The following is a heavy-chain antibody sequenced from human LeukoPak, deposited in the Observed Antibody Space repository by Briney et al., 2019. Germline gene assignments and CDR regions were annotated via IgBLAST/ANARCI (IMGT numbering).Heavy chain of an antibody. J-gene: IGHJ4*02. CDR2: INHSGST. V-gene: IGHV4-34*01. CDR3: ARHEPFYGGNSFGY. CDR1: GGSFSGYY. D-gene: IGHD4-23*01. Sequence: KSSETLSLTCAVYGGSFSGYYWSWIRQPPGKGLEWIGEINHSGSTNYNPSLKSRVTISVDTSKNQFSLKLSSVTAADTAVYYCARHEPFYGGNSFGYWGQGTLVTVSS.